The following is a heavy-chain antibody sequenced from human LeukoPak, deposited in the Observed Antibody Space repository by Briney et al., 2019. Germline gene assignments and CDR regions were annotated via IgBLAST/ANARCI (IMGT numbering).Heavy chain of an antibody. D-gene: IGHD6-19*01. CDR2: ISYNGINE. V-gene: IGHV3-30*03. J-gene: IGHJ4*02. CDR3: ARDFMQWLVQYYFDY. CDR1: GFSFSDYN. Sequence: GSLRLSCAASGFSFSDYNMHWVRQAPGKGLEWMAVISYNGINEYYADSVKGRFTISRDNSKNTLYLQMNSLRAEDTAVYYCARDFMQWLVQYYFDYWGQGTLVTVSS.